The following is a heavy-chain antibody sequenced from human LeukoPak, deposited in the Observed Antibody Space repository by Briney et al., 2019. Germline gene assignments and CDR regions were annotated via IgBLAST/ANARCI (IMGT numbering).Heavy chain of an antibody. Sequence: GGSLRLSCVASGFPFSSYWMTWVRQAPGKGLEWVANIKQDGGKKSYVDSVKGRFTISRDNSKNTLHLQMNSLRADDTAVYYCARGGHYYDSSIDYWGQGTLVTVSS. J-gene: IGHJ4*02. CDR3: ARGGHYYDSSIDY. CDR1: GFPFSSYW. D-gene: IGHD3-22*01. CDR2: IKQDGGKK. V-gene: IGHV3-7*01.